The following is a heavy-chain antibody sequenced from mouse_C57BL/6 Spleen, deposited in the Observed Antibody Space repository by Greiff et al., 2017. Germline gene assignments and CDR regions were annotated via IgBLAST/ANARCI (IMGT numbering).Heavy chain of an antibody. D-gene: IGHD1-1*01. CDR2: IDPSDSYT. J-gene: IGHJ2*01. Sequence: QVQLQQPGAELVKPGASVKLSCKASGYTFTSYWMQWVKQRPGQGLEWIGEIDPSDSYTNYNQKFKGKATLTVDTSSSTAYMQLSSLTSEDSAVYYCARGYYGLYYFDYWGQGTTRTVSS. V-gene: IGHV1-50*01. CDR1: GYTFTSYW. CDR3: ARGYYGLYYFDY.